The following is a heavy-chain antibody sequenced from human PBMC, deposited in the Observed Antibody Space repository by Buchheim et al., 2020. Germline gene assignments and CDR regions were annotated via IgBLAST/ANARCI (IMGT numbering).Heavy chain of an antibody. D-gene: IGHD6-13*01. CDR1: GYIFTSYD. Sequence: QVQLVQSGAEVKKPGASVKVSCKASGYIFTSYDINWVRQATGQGLEWMGWMNPNSGNTGYAQKFQGRVTMTRNTSISTAYMELSSLRSEDTAVYYCAREGNYGSSWLTYYYYYGMDVWGQGTT. J-gene: IGHJ6*02. V-gene: IGHV1-8*01. CDR2: MNPNSGNT. CDR3: AREGNYGSSWLTYYYYYGMDV.